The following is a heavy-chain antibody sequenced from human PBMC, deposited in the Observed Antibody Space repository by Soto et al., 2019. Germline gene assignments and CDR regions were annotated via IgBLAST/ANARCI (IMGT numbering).Heavy chain of an antibody. D-gene: IGHD3-3*01. CDR2: IYYSGST. Sequence: PSETLSLTCTVSGGSISSYYWSWIRQPPGKGLEWIGYIYYSGSTNYNPSLKGRVTISVDTSKNQFSLKLSSVTAADTAVYYCARVGGYDFWSGYYTLWFDPWGQGTLVTVSS. V-gene: IGHV4-59*01. CDR3: ARVGGYDFWSGYYTLWFDP. J-gene: IGHJ5*02. CDR1: GGSISSYY.